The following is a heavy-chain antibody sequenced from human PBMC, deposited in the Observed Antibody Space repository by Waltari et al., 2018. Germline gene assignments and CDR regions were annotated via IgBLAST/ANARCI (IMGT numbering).Heavy chain of an antibody. J-gene: IGHJ4*02. CDR3: ARSRDGFDY. CDR2: IYYSGST. Sequence: QVQLQESGPGLVKPSETLSLTCTVSGGSISSHYWSWIRQPPGKGLEWIGYIYYSGSTNYNPSLKSRVTISVDTSKNQCSLKLSSVTAADTAVYYCARSRDGFDYWGQGTLVTVSS. D-gene: IGHD2-2*01. V-gene: IGHV4-59*11. CDR1: GGSISSHY.